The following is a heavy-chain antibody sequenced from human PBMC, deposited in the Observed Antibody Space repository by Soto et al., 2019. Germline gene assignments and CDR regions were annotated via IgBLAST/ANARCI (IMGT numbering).Heavy chain of an antibody. Sequence: EVQLLESGGGLVQPGGSLRLSCAASGFTFSSYAMSWVRQAPGKGLEWVSAISGSGGSTYYADSVKGRFTISRDNSKNTLYLQMNSLRAEDTAVYYCARSITMIVVVITGFDYWGQGTLVTVSS. D-gene: IGHD3-22*01. V-gene: IGHV3-23*01. J-gene: IGHJ4*02. CDR2: ISGSGGST. CDR1: GFTFSSYA. CDR3: ARSITMIVVVITGFDY.